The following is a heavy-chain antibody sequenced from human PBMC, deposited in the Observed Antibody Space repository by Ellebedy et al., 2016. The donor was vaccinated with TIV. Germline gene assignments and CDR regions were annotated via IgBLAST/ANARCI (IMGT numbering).Heavy chain of an antibody. Sequence: GGSLRLSCAASGFTFSSYAMSWVRQAPGRGLKWVSAISGSGSSTFYADSVKGRFTISRDISKNTLYLQMNSLRAEDTAVYYCARDFYDFWSGYYYSYFDYWGQGTLVTVSS. CDR1: GFTFSSYA. CDR3: ARDFYDFWSGYYYSYFDY. J-gene: IGHJ4*02. V-gene: IGHV3-23*01. D-gene: IGHD3-3*01. CDR2: ISGSGSST.